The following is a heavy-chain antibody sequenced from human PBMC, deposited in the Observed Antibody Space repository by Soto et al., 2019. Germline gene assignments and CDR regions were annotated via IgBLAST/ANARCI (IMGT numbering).Heavy chain of an antibody. V-gene: IGHV6-1*01. CDR1: GDSVSSNTTA. J-gene: IGHJ4*02. CDR3: AGNYYGSGSYYSSFDY. D-gene: IGHD3-10*01. Sequence: HVQLQQSGPGLVKPSQTLSLSCAISGDSVSSNTTAWNWIRQSQSRGLEWLGRTYYDSKWYTDYAESVKSRMTINADTSKDHFSLNLKSVTPGDTALYYCAGNYYGSGSYYSSFDYWGQGTLVTVSS. CDR2: TYYDSKWYT.